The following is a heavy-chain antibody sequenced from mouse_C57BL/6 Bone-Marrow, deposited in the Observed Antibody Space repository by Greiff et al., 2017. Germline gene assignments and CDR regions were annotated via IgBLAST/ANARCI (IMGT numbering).Heavy chain of an antibody. J-gene: IGHJ4*01. Sequence: EVKLMESGGGLVKPGGSLKLSCAASGFTFSRYAMSWVRQTPEKRLEWVATISDGGSYTYYPDNVKGRFTISRDNAKNNLYLQMSHLKSEDTAMYYCAREEITTVVANYAMDYWGQGTSVTVSS. CDR1: GFTFSRYA. D-gene: IGHD1-1*01. CDR3: AREEITTVVANYAMDY. V-gene: IGHV5-4*01. CDR2: ISDGGSYT.